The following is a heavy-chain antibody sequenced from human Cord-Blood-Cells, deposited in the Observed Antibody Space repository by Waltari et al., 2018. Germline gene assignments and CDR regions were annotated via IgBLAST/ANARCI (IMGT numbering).Heavy chain of an antibody. V-gene: IGHV5-51*01. Sequence: EVQLVQSGAEVKKPGESLKISCKGSGYSFTSYWIGWVRQVPGKGLEWMGIIYPGDSDTRYSPSFQGQVTISADKSISTAYLQWSSLKASDTAMYYCARHAPSKLGNWYFDLWGRGTLVTVSS. CDR2: IYPGDSDT. J-gene: IGHJ2*01. CDR3: ARHAPSKLGNWYFDL. CDR1: GYSFTSYW. D-gene: IGHD7-27*01.